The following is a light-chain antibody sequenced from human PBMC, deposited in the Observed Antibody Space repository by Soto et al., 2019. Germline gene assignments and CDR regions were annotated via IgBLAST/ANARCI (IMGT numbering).Light chain of an antibody. CDR2: DAS. CDR3: QQFQSYALT. V-gene: IGKV1-13*02. CDR1: QAISSA. Sequence: AIQLTQSPSSLSASVGATLPITSRARQAISSALAWYQHTPGRAPRLLLYDASSLHSGVSSRFSGSGSGTDLTLTISSLQPEDFATYYCQQFQSYALTFGGGTKLEIK. J-gene: IGKJ4*01.